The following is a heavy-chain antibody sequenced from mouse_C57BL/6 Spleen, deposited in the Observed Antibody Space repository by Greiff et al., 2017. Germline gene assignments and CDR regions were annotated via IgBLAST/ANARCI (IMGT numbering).Heavy chain of an antibody. J-gene: IGHJ4*01. CDR3: ARLDDYGGRAYAMDY. CDR1: GYTFTSYW. D-gene: IGHD2-4*01. CDR2: IYPGSGST. V-gene: IGHV1-55*01. Sequence: QVQLQQPGAELVKPGASVKMSCKASGYTFTSYWITWVKQRPGQGLEWIGDIYPGSGSTNYNEKFKSKATLTVDTSSSTAYMQLSILTSEDSAVYYCARLDDYGGRAYAMDYWGQGTSVTVSS.